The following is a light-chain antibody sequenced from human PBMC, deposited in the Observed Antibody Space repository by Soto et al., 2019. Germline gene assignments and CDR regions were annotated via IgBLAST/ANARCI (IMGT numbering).Light chain of an antibody. Sequence: NVLTQSPGTLSLAPGGRATLSCRASQSVSSSYLAWYQQKPGQAPRLLIYGASSRATGIPDRFSGSGSGTDFTLTISRLEPEDYAVYYCQQYGHSLWTFGQGTKVDIK. CDR1: QSVSSSY. V-gene: IGKV3-20*01. J-gene: IGKJ1*01. CDR2: GAS. CDR3: QQYGHSLWT.